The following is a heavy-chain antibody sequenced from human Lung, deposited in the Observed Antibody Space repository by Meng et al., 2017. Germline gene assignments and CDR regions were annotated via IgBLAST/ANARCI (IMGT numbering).Heavy chain of an antibody. D-gene: IGHD3-10*01. CDR2: IHDSGST. CDR1: GGSISRGGYY. CDR3: AGASYGSGSPLGESWFDP. J-gene: IGHJ5*02. Sequence: QVQLQESGPGLVKPSQTLSLTCTVSGGSISRGGYYWSWIRQHPGKGLEWIGYIHDSGSTYYNPSLKSRVTISADTSKNQFSLKLSSVTAADTAVYYCAGASYGSGSPLGESWFDPWGQGTLVTVSS. V-gene: IGHV4-31*03.